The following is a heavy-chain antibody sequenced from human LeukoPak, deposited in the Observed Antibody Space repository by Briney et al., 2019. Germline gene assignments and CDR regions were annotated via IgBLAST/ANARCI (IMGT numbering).Heavy chain of an antibody. CDR1: GGSFSGYY. Sequence: ASETLSLTCAVYGGSFSGYYWSGIRKPPGKGLEWIGEINHSGSTNYSPSLKSRVTISVDTSKNQFSLKLSSVTAADTAVYYCARITMVRGVIIRRYFDYWGQGTLVTVSS. V-gene: IGHV4-34*01. CDR3: ARITMVRGVIIRRYFDY. CDR2: INHSGST. D-gene: IGHD3-10*01. J-gene: IGHJ4*02.